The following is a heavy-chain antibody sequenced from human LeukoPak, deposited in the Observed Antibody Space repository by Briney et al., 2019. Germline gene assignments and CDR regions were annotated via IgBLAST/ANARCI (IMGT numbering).Heavy chain of an antibody. Sequence: GGSLRLSCVASGFTFSSYGMPRVRQAPGKGLEWVAFIWYDGSNKYYADSVKGRFTISRDNSKNTLSLQMSSLRPDDTAVYYCAKAYSYGYDYWGQGTLVTVSS. D-gene: IGHD5-18*01. CDR1: GFTFSSYG. CDR2: IWYDGSNK. J-gene: IGHJ4*02. V-gene: IGHV3-30*02. CDR3: AKAYSYGYDY.